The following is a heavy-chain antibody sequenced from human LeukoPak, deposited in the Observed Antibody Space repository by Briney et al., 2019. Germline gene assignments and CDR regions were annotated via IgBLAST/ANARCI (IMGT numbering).Heavy chain of an antibody. V-gene: IGHV1-69*13. CDR1: GGTFSSYA. Sequence: ASVKVSCKASGGTFSSYAISWVRQAPGQGLEWMGGIIPIFGTANYAQKFQGRVTITADESTSTAYMELSSLRSEDTAVYYCARVLGSPYYYDSSAYLDYWGQGTLVTVSS. CDR2: IIPIFGTA. D-gene: IGHD3-22*01. J-gene: IGHJ4*02. CDR3: ARVLGSPYYYDSSAYLDY.